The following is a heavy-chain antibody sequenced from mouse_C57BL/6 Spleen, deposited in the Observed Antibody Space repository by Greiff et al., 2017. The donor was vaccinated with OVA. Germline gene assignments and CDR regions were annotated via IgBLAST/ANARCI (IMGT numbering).Heavy chain of an antibody. D-gene: IGHD1-1*01. CDR3: AKWYYVSSLFDY. CDR1: GYTFTSYW. V-gene: IGHV1-52*01. Sequence: QVQLQQPGAELVRPGSSVKLSCKASGYTFTSYWMHWVKQRPIQGLEWIGNIDPSDSETNYNQKFKDKATLTVDKSSSTAYMQLSSLTSEDSAVYYSAKWYYVSSLFDYWGQGTTLTVSS. CDR2: IDPSDSET. J-gene: IGHJ2*01.